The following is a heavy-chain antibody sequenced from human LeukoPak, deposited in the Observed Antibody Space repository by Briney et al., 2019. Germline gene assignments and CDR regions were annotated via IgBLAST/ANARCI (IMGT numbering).Heavy chain of an antibody. J-gene: IGHJ4*02. Sequence: GGSLRLSCAASGFTFSSYWMSWVRQAPGKGLEWVANIKQDGSEKYYVDSVKGRFTISRDNAKNSLYLQMNSLRAEDTAVYYCARDDVWGSYRLDYWGQGTLVTVSS. V-gene: IGHV3-7*01. CDR3: ARDDVWGSYRLDY. D-gene: IGHD3-16*02. CDR1: GFTFSSYW. CDR2: IKQDGSEK.